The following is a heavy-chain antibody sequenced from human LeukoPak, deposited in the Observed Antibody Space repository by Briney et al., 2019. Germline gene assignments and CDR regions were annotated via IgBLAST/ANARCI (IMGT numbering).Heavy chain of an antibody. CDR2: TYYRSKWYN. Sequence: SQTLSLTCAISGDRVSSNSAAWNWIRQSPSRGLEWLARTYYRSKWYNDYAASVKSLITINPDTSKNQFYMQLNPVTTEDTAVYSCARDREYYYGSGRSHYGMDVWGQGTTVTVSS. CDR3: ARDREYYYGSGRSHYGMDV. V-gene: IGHV6-1*01. J-gene: IGHJ6*02. D-gene: IGHD3-10*01. CDR1: GDRVSSNSAA.